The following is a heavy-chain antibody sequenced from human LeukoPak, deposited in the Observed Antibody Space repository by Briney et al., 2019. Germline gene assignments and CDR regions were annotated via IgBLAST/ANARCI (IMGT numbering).Heavy chain of an antibody. CDR1: GGSISSGCYS. Sequence: PSQTLSLTCAVSGGSISSGCYSWSWIPQPPGKGLEWIGYIYHSGSTYYNPSLKSRVTISVNRSNNQFSLKLSSVTAADTAVYYCASFFSSHGYDYWGQRTLVTVSS. CDR2: IYHSGST. CDR3: ASFFSSHGYDY. J-gene: IGHJ4*02. D-gene: IGHD5-18*01. V-gene: IGHV4-30-2*01.